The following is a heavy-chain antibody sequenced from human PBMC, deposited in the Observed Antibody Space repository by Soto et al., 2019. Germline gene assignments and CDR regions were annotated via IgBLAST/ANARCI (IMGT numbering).Heavy chain of an antibody. CDR1: GYTFINYD. CDR3: ARGPWDDSSTYRIDY. D-gene: IGHD3-22*01. Sequence: ASVNVSCKASGYTFINYDINWVRQAPGQGLEWMGWMNCNSGNTGYAQKFQGRVTMTRNTSVTTAYIDLSSLRSEDTAVYYCARGPWDDSSTYRIDYWGQGTLVTVPQ. CDR2: MNCNSGNT. V-gene: IGHV1-8*01. J-gene: IGHJ4*02.